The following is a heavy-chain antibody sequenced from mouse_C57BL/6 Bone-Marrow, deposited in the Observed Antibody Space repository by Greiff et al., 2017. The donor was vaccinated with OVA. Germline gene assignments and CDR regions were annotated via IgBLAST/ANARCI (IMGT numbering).Heavy chain of an antibody. D-gene: IGHD2-5*01. J-gene: IGHJ3*01. V-gene: IGHV5-4*01. CDR1: GFTFSSYA. Sequence: EVKVVESGGGLVKPGGSLKLSCAASGFTFSSYAMSWVRQTPEKRLEWVATISDGGSYTYYTKNVKGRFTISRDNAKNKPYLQMSNLKSEDTAMYYCARDHYYSNHGGFAYWGQGTLVTVSS. CDR2: ISDGGSYT. CDR3: ARDHYYSNHGGFAY.